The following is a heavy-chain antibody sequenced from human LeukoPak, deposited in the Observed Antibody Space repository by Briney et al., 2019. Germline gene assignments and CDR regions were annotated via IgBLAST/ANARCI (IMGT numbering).Heavy chain of an antibody. CDR3: AKDHSGWYEDYYYYYMDV. V-gene: IGHV3-30*18. CDR1: GFTLSSYG. Sequence: PGGSLRLSCAASGFTLSSYGMHWVRQAPGKGLEWVAVISYDGSNKYYADSVKGRFTISRDNSKNTLYLQMNSLRAEDTAVYYCAKDHSGWYEDYYYYYMDVWGKGTTVTVSS. D-gene: IGHD6-19*01. J-gene: IGHJ6*03. CDR2: ISYDGSNK.